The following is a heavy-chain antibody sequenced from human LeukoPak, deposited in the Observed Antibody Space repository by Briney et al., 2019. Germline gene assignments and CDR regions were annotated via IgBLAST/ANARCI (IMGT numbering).Heavy chain of an antibody. D-gene: IGHD3-3*01. J-gene: IGHJ4*02. Sequence: SETLSLTCTVSGASVSSHYWSWIRQPPGKGLEWIGYVSYSGGTNYNPSLKSRVTISLDTSTDQFSLRLNSVTAADTAVYYCARLSTYYDFWSPLDYWGQGTLVTVSS. CDR2: VSYSGGT. V-gene: IGHV4-59*02. CDR1: GASVSSHY. CDR3: ARLSTYYDFWSPLDY.